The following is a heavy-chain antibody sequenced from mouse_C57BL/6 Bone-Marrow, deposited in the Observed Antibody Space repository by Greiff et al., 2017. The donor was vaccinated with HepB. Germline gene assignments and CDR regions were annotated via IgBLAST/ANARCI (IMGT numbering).Heavy chain of an antibody. J-gene: IGHJ3*01. CDR1: GFNIKDDY. CDR3: TPYYGKGSFAY. Sequence: EVKLMESGAELVRPGASVKLSCTASGFNIKDDYMHWVKQRPEQGLEWIGWIDPENGDTEYASKFQGKATITADTSSNTAYLQLSSLTSEDTAVYYCTPYYGKGSFAYWGQGTLVTVSA. CDR2: IDPENGDT. V-gene: IGHV14-4*01. D-gene: IGHD2-10*01.